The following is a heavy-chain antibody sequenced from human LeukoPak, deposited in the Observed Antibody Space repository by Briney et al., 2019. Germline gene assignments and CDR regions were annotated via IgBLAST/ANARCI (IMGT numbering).Heavy chain of an antibody. CDR3: ARGPYYFDY. CDR1: GFTFSSYI. J-gene: IGHJ4*02. V-gene: IGHV3-48*02. CDR2: ISSGSSSI. Sequence: QTGGSLRLSCTASGFTFSSYIFNWVRQAPGKGLEWVSYISSGSSSIYYADSVKGRFTVSRDNAKNSLYLQMNSLRDEDTAVYYCARGPYYFDYWGQGTLVTVSS.